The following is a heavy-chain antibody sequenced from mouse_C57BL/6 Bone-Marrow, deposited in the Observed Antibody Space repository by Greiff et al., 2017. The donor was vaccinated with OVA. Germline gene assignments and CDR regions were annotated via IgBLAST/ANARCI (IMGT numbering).Heavy chain of an antibody. D-gene: IGHD2-4*01. J-gene: IGHJ2*01. CDR2: IRNKANNHAT. Sequence: DVKLVESGGGLVQPGGSMKLSCAASGFTFSDAWMDWVRPSPEKGLEWVAEIRNKANNHATYYAESVKGRFTISRDDTKSSVYLQMNSLRAEDTGIDYCTRYDCDGYYFDYWGQGTTLTVSS. CDR3: TRYDCDGYYFDY. CDR1: GFTFSDAW. V-gene: IGHV6-6*01.